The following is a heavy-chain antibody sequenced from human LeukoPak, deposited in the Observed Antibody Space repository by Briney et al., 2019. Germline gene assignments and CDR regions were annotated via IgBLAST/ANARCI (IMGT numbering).Heavy chain of an antibody. CDR2: ISYGGSNK. J-gene: IGHJ4*02. CDR3: PGDFGIAEVY. D-gene: IGHD6-13*01. CDR1: GFTFSDYG. V-gene: IGHV3-30*03. Sequence: PGRSLRLSCAASGFTFSDYGMHWVRQAPGKGLEWVAVISYGGSNKYYADSVQGRFTISRDNSKNTLYLQMNSLRPEDTAAYYRPGDFGIAEVYWGQGTLVTVSS.